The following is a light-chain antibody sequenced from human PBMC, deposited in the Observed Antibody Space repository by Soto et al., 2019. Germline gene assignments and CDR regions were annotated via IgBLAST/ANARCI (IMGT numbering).Light chain of an antibody. Sequence: DIQMTQSPSAVSASVGDRVTITCRASQGINNYLAWFQQKPGKVPERLIYVASSLQSGVPSRFSGSGSGTEFTLTISSLQPEDFASYYCQQQDSYPLTFGGGTKVEIK. CDR1: QGINNY. V-gene: IGKV1-17*03. CDR2: VAS. J-gene: IGKJ4*01. CDR3: QQQDSYPLT.